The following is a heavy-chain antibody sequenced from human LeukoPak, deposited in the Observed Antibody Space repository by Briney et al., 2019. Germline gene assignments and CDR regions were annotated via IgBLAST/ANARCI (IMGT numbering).Heavy chain of an antibody. CDR2: IYYSGST. CDR3: AKYITSGQLWASDAFDI. CDR1: GGSISSGGYY. J-gene: IGHJ3*02. V-gene: IGHV4-31*03. Sequence: SETLSLTCTVSGGSISSGGYYWSWIRQHPGKGLEWIGYIYYSGSTYYNPSLKSRVTISVDTSKNQFSLKLSSVTAADTAVYYCAKYITSGQLWASDAFDIWGQGTMVTVSS. D-gene: IGHD5-18*01.